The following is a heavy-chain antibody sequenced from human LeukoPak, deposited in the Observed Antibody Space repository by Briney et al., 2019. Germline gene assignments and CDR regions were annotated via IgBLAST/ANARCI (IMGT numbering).Heavy chain of an antibody. CDR1: GYTFTSYD. J-gene: IGHJ6*03. D-gene: IGHD6-19*01. V-gene: IGHV1-8*03. Sequence: ASVKVSCKASGYTFTSYDINWVRQATGQGLEWMGWMNPNSGNTGYAQKFQGRVTITRNTSISTAYMELSSLRSEDTAVYYCARDNIAVAGTHYYYYYYMDVWGKGTTVTVSS. CDR2: MNPNSGNT. CDR3: ARDNIAVAGTHYYYYYYMDV.